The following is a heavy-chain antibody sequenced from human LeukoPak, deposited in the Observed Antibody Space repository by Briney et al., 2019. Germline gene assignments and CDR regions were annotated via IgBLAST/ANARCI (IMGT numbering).Heavy chain of an antibody. D-gene: IGHD3-10*01. CDR1: GGSISSYY. CDR3: ARVLGYGSGSYYSTGLGWFDP. CDR2: IYYSGST. V-gene: IGHV4-59*08. Sequence: SETLSLTCTVSGGSISSYYWSWIRQPPGKGLEWIGYIYYSGSTNYNPSLKSRVTISVDTSKNQFSLKLSSVTAADTAVYYCARVLGYGSGSYYSTGLGWFDPWGQGTLVTVSS. J-gene: IGHJ5*02.